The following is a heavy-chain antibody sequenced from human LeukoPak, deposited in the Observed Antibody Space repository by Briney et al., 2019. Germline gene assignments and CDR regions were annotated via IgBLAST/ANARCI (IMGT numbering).Heavy chain of an antibody. CDR2: ISYDGSNE. CDR3: ARGKSGYEYDY. CDR1: GFTFSSYV. J-gene: IGHJ4*02. V-gene: IGHV3-30*04. Sequence: GGSLRLSCAASGFTFSSYVMHWVRQAPGKGLEWVAIISYDGSNEYYADSVKGRFTISRDNSKNTLYLQMNSLRAADTAVYYCARGKSGYEYDYWGQGTLVTVSS. D-gene: IGHD5-12*01.